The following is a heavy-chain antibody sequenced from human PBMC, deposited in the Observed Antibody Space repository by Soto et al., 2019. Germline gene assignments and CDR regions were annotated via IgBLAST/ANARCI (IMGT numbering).Heavy chain of an antibody. J-gene: IGHJ3*02. Sequence: SETLSLTCTVSGGSISRYHSYWIRPPPGTGMEWIGNIYYSGSTYYNPSLKSRVTISVDTSKNQFSLKLSSVTAADTAVYYCARHRDYYDSSGYRPDAFDIWGQGTMVTVSS. D-gene: IGHD3-22*01. CDR2: IYYSGST. V-gene: IGHV4-59*04. CDR3: ARHRDYYDSSGYRPDAFDI. CDR1: GGSISRYH.